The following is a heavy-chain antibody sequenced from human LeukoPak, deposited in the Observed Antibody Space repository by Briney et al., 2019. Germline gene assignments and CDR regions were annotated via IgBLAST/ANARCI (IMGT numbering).Heavy chain of an antibody. Sequence: GGSLRLSCAASGFTFSGYWMHWVRQAPGKGLEWVAVISYDGRNEYYADSVKGRFTISRDNSKNTLYLQMNSLRAEDTAVYYCARDRSSYEYYFDYWGQGTLVTVSS. CDR2: ISYDGRNE. J-gene: IGHJ4*02. V-gene: IGHV3-30*03. CDR1: GFTFSGYW. D-gene: IGHD5-12*01. CDR3: ARDRSSYEYYFDY.